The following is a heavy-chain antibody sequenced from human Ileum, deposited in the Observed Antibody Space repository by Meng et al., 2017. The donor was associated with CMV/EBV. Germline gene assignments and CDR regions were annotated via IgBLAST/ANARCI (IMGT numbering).Heavy chain of an antibody. CDR1: GFTFSRDW. CDR3: ARDPDVIWGVAFDI. J-gene: IGHJ3*02. Sequence: GESLKISCAASGFTFSRDWMNWVRQAPGKGLEWVANINQGGSTNNYVDSVKGRFTISRDNAKNSLYLQMNSLRAEDTAVYYCARDPDVIWGVAFDIWGHGTMVTVSS. V-gene: IGHV3-7*01. CDR2: INQGGSTN. D-gene: IGHD3-16*01.